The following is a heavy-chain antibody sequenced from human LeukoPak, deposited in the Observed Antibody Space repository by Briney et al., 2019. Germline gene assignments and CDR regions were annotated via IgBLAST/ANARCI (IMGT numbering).Heavy chain of an antibody. V-gene: IGHV4-59*12. CDR1: GGSISSYY. J-gene: IGHJ5*02. CDR2: IYYSGST. D-gene: IGHD5-24*01. Sequence: LETLSLTCTVSGGSISSYYWSWIRQPPGKGLEWIGYIYYSGSTNYNPSLKSRVTISIDTSKNQFSLKLSSVTAADTAVYYCARAGDGYKHNWFDPWGQGTLVTVSS. CDR3: ARAGDGYKHNWFDP.